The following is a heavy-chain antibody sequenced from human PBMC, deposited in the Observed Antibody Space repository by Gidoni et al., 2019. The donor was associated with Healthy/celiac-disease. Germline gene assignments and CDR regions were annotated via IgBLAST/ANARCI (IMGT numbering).Heavy chain of an antibody. CDR1: GFTFSSYI. J-gene: IGHJ4*02. CDR3: ARDAGITIFGVAVDY. V-gene: IGHV3-21*01. Sequence: VQLVDPGGGLVKPGGSLRRSCAASGFTFSSYIMNWVRKAPGKGLGWLSSISSSSSYIYYADSVKGRFTISRDNAKNSLYLQMNSLRAEDTAVYYCARDAGITIFGVAVDYWGQGTLVTVSS. CDR2: ISSSSSYI. D-gene: IGHD3-3*01.